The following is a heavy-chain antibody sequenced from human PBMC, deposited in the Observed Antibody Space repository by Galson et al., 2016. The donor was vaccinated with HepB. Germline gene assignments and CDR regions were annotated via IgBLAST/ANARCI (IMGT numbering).Heavy chain of an antibody. CDR1: GFTFSKAW. D-gene: IGHD4-17*01. CDR3: YGHLDY. CDR2: IRPQRDRKSP. V-gene: IGHV3-15*01. J-gene: IGHJ4*02. Sequence: SLRLSCAASGFTFSKAWFTWVRQAPGKGLEWVGRIRPQRDRKSPVYAAPVEGRLTISRDDSKNTLYLQMNSLTTEDTALYYCYGHLDYWGRGTLVTVSS.